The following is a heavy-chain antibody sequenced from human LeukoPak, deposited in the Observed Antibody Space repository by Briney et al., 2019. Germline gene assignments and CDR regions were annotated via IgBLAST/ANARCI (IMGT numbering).Heavy chain of an antibody. D-gene: IGHD6-13*01. CDR1: GGSISNGYYY. CDR3: ARHSYSSTWFFDY. CDR2: IYYSGST. J-gene: IGHJ4*02. V-gene: IGHV4-39*01. Sequence: SETLSLTCVVSGGSISNGYYYWGWIRQPPGKGLEGIESIYYSGSTYNNPSLKSRVTTSVDTSKNQFSLKLSSVTAADSAVYYCARHSYSSTWFFDYWGQGTLVTVSS.